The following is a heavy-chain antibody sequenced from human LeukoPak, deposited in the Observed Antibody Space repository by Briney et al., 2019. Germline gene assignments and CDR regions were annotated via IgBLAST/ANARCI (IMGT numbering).Heavy chain of an antibody. Sequence: GGSLRLSCVASGFPFSSHNMNWVRQAPGKGLEWVSYITSSSSYIYYADSVKGRFTISRDNAKNSLYLQMDSLRAEDTAVYYCARAIFSSGWYLIDYWGQGTLVTISS. V-gene: IGHV3-21*01. CDR3: ARAIFSSGWYLIDY. CDR1: GFPFSSHN. CDR2: ITSSSSYI. D-gene: IGHD6-19*01. J-gene: IGHJ4*02.